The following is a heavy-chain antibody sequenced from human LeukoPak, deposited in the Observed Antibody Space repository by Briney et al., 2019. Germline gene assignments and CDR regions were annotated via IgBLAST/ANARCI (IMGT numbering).Heavy chain of an antibody. V-gene: IGHV3-33*01. CDR1: GFTFSSYG. J-gene: IGHJ4*02. D-gene: IGHD5-12*01. CDR2: MWYDGSNK. CDR3: ARTQGFSGYDLGTFDY. Sequence: GGSLRLSCAASGFTFSSYGMHWVRQAPGQGLEWVAVMWYDGSNKYYADSVKGRFTISRDNSKNTLYLQMNSLRAEDTAVYYCARTQGFSGYDLGTFDYWGQGTLVTVSS.